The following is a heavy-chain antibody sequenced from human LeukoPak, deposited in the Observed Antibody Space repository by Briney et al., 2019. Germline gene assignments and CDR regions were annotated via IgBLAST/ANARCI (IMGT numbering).Heavy chain of an antibody. D-gene: IGHD1-26*01. CDR3: ARDPGIGSPALPYYYYGMDV. Sequence: GGSLRLSCAASGFTVSSNYMSWVRQAPGKGLEWVSVIYSGGSTYYADSVKGRFTISRDNSKNTLYLQMNSLRAEDTAVYYCARDPGIGSPALPYYYYGMDVWGQGTTVTVSS. CDR2: IYSGGST. J-gene: IGHJ6*02. CDR1: GFTVSSNY. V-gene: IGHV3-53*01.